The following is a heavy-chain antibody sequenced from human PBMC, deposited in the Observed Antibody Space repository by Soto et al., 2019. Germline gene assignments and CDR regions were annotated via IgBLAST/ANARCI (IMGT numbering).Heavy chain of an antibody. Sequence: SETLSLTCAVYGGSFSGYYWSWIRQPPGKGLEWIGEINHSGSTNYNPSLKSRVTISVDTSKNQFSLKLSSVTAADTAVYYCARRRTTVTTSAAFDIWGQGTMVTVSS. CDR2: INHSGST. CDR3: ARRRTTVTTSAAFDI. J-gene: IGHJ3*02. V-gene: IGHV4-34*01. CDR1: GGSFSGYY. D-gene: IGHD4-17*01.